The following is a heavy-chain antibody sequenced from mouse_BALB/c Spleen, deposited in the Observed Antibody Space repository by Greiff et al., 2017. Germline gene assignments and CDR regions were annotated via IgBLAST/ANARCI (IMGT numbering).Heavy chain of an antibody. D-gene: IGHD2-4*01. CDR1: GYTFTSYY. CDR3: ARSEDYGGFAY. V-gene: IGHV1S56*01. CDR2: IYPGNVNT. J-gene: IGHJ3*01. Sequence: VQLQQSGPELVKPGASVRISCKASGYTFTSYYIHWVKQRPGQGLEWIGWIYPGNVNTKYNEKFKGKATLTADKSSSTAYMQLSSLTSEDSAVYFCARSEDYGGFAYWGQGTLVTVSA.